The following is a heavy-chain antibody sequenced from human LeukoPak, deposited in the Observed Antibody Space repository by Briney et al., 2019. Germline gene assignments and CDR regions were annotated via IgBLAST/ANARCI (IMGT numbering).Heavy chain of an antibody. CDR3: AKDGSDYDYFDY. CDR2: ISWNSGSI. Sequence: GGSLRLSCAASGFTFDDYAMHWVRQAPGEGLEWVSGISWNSGSIGYADSVKGRFTISRDNAKNSLYLQMNSLRAEDTALYYCAKDGSDYDYFDYWGQGTLVTVSS. D-gene: IGHD4-17*01. V-gene: IGHV3-9*01. CDR1: GFTFDDYA. J-gene: IGHJ4*02.